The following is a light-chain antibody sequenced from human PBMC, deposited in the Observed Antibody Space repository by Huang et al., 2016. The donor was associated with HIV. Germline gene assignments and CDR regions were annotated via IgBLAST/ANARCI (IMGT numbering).Light chain of an antibody. CDR1: QGISNS. J-gene: IGKJ4*01. V-gene: IGKV1-27*01. CDR2: AAS. CDR3: QKYDSAPLT. Sequence: DIQMTQSPSSLSASVGDRVTITCRASQGISNSLAWYQQKPGKVPRLLIYAASTLQSGVPSRFSGSRSGRGFSLTIGSLQPEDVATCYCQKYDSAPLTFGGGTKVEI.